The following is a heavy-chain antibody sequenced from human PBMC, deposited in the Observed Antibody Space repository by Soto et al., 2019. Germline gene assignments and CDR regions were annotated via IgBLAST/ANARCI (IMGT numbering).Heavy chain of an antibody. CDR2: INAGNGNT. J-gene: IGHJ5*02. D-gene: IGHD5-18*01. Sequence: GASVKVSCKASGYTFTSYAMHWVRQAPGQRLEWMGWINAGNGNTKYSQKFQGRVTITRDTSASTAYMELSSLRSEDTAVYYCATGGDTAMVTWFDPWGQGTLVTVSS. V-gene: IGHV1-3*01. CDR1: GYTFTSYA. CDR3: ATGGDTAMVTWFDP.